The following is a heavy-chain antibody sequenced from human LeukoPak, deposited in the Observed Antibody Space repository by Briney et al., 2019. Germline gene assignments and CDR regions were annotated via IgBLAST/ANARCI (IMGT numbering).Heavy chain of an antibody. CDR2: ISAYNGNT. CDR1: GYTFTSYG. CDR3: ASTTENSSSWTDWYALDI. D-gene: IGHD6-13*01. V-gene: IGHV1-18*01. Sequence: ASVKVSCKASGYTFTSYGISWVRQAPGQGLEWMGWISAYNGNTNYAQKLQGRVTMTTDTSTSTAYMELRSLRSDDTAVYYCASTTENSSSWTDWYALDIWGQGTMVTVSS. J-gene: IGHJ3*02.